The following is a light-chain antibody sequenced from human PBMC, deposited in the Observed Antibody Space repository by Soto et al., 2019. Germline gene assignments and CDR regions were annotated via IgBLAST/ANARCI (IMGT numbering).Light chain of an antibody. CDR2: EVS. Sequence: QSALTQPASVSGSPGQSITISCTGTSSDVGDYGYVSWYQHHPGKAPKLIIYEVSNRPSGVSNRFSGSKSGNTASLTISGLQAEDEADYYCNSYTSKSTGVFGTGTKLTVL. J-gene: IGLJ1*01. CDR3: NSYTSKSTGV. V-gene: IGLV2-14*01. CDR1: SSDVGDYGY.